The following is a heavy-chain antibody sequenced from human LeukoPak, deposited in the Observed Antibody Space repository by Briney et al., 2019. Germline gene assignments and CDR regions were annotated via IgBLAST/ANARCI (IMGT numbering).Heavy chain of an antibody. CDR3: ARGRRITIFGVVIAELGY. D-gene: IGHD3-3*01. J-gene: IGHJ4*02. CDR2: INPSGGST. Sequence: GASVKVSCKASGYTFTSCYMHWVRQAPGQGLEWMGIINPSGGSTSYAQKFQGRVTMTRDTSTSTVYMELSSLRSEDTAVYYCARGRRITIFGVVIAELGYWGQGTLVTVSS. CDR1: GYTFTSCY. V-gene: IGHV1-46*03.